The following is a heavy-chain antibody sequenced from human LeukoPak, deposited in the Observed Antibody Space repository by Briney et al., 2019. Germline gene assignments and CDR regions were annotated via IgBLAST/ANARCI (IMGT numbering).Heavy chain of an antibody. CDR2: IYYSGST. D-gene: IGHD3-16*01. CDR1: GGSISSHY. Sequence: SGTLSLTCTVSGGSISSHYWSWIRQPPGKGLEWIGYIYYSGSTNYNPSLKSRVTISVDTSKNQFSLKLSSVTAADTAVYYCARGGPHPPKFDYWGQGTLVTVSS. CDR3: ARGGPHPPKFDY. V-gene: IGHV4-59*11. J-gene: IGHJ4*02.